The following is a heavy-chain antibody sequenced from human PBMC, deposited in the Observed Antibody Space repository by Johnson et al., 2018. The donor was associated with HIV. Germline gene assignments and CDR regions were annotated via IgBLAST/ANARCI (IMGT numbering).Heavy chain of an antibody. Sequence: QVQLLESGGGVVQPGGSLRLSCAASGFTFSSYGMHWVRQAPGKGLEWVAFIRYDGSNKYYADSVKGRFTISRDNSKNTLYLQMNSLRAEDTAVYYCAKPYDDSSGLDDAFDIWGQGTMVTVSS. CDR2: IRYDGSNK. CDR3: AKPYDDSSGLDDAFDI. CDR1: GFTFSSYG. D-gene: IGHD3-22*01. J-gene: IGHJ3*02. V-gene: IGHV3-30*02.